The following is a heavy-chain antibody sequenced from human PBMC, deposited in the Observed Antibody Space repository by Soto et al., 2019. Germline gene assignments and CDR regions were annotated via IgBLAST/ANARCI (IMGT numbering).Heavy chain of an antibody. CDR2: IYYSGST. Sequence: SETLSLTCTVSGGSISSSSYYWGWIRQPPGKGLEWIGSIYYSGSTYYNPSLKSRVTISVDTSKNQFSLKLSSVTAADTAVYYCARAVPKWQQLEGDAFDIWGQGTMVTVSS. D-gene: IGHD6-13*01. CDR3: ARAVPKWQQLEGDAFDI. CDR1: GGSISSSSYY. J-gene: IGHJ3*02. V-gene: IGHV4-39*01.